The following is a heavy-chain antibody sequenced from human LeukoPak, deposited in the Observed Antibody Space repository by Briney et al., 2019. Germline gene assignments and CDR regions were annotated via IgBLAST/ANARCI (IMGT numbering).Heavy chain of an antibody. J-gene: IGHJ6*03. V-gene: IGHV3-23*01. CDR1: GSTLTSYA. CDR3: AKGTHSSDYSAPNKFFYMDV. CDR2: VSGSGFTT. Sequence: PGGSLRLSCVVSGSTLTSYAMTWVRQAPGKGLEWVSGVSGSGFTTYYADSVKGRFTVFRDNAKNTLHLQMNSLRVEDTAVYYCAKGTHSSDYSAPNKFFYMDVWAKGTTVTVSS. D-gene: IGHD3-22*01.